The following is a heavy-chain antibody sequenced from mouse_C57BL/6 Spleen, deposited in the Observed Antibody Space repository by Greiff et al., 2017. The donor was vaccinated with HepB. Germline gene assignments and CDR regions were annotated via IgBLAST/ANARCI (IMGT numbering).Heavy chain of an antibody. J-gene: IGHJ2*01. CDR3: APHDGFFDY. Sequence: VQLQQSGPELVKPGASVKISCKASGYAFSSSWMNWVKQRPGKGLEWIGRIYPGDGDTNYNGKFKGKATLTAVKSSSTAYMQLSSLTSEDSAVYFCAPHDGFFDYWGQGTTLTVSS. CDR2: IYPGDGDT. V-gene: IGHV1-82*01. D-gene: IGHD2-3*01. CDR1: GYAFSSSW.